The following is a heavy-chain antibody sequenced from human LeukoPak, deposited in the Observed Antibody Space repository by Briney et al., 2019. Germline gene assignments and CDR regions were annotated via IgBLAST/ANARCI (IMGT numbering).Heavy chain of an antibody. Sequence: ASVKVSCKASGYTFTSHGISWVRQAPGQGREWMGWIRPSTGDTDYALNLQGRVTLTTDTSTSTAYMELRSLRSDDTAVYYCARVRDYLFDYWGQGTLVTVSS. D-gene: IGHD2/OR15-2a*01. V-gene: IGHV1-18*01. CDR2: IRPSTGDT. CDR1: GYTFTSHG. CDR3: ARVRDYLFDY. J-gene: IGHJ4*02.